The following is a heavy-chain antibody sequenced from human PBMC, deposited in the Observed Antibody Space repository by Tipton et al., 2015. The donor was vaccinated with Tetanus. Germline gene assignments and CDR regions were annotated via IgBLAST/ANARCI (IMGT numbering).Heavy chain of an antibody. CDR1: GYTFTSYY. V-gene: IGHV1-46*01. Sequence: QLVQSGAEVKKPGASVKVSCKASGYTFTSYYMHWVRQAPGQGLEWMGIINPSGGSTSYAQKFQGRVTMTRDTATSPVYMELSSLRSEDTAVYYCAREGPITFGGVKETKEYYYYGMDVWGQGTTVTASS. CDR2: INPSGGST. J-gene: IGHJ6*02. CDR3: AREGPITFGGVKETKEYYYYGMDV. D-gene: IGHD3-16*01.